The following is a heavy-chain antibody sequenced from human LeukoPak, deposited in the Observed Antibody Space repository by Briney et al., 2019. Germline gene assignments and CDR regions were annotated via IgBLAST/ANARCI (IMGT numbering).Heavy chain of an antibody. D-gene: IGHD3-22*01. Sequence: ASVKLSCKASGYTFTSYYMHWVRQAPGQGLEWMGIINPSGGSTSYAQKFQGRVTMTRDASTSTVYMELSSLRSEDTAVYYCARGRGYYDSSGYYSAFDYWGQGTLVTVSS. CDR2: INPSGGST. CDR1: GYTFTSYY. CDR3: ARGRGYYDSSGYYSAFDY. J-gene: IGHJ4*02. V-gene: IGHV1-46*01.